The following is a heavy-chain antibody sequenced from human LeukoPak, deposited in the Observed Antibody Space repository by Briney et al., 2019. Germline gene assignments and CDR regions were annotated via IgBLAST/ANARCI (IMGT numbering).Heavy chain of an antibody. D-gene: IGHD2-2*02. V-gene: IGHV4-34*01. CDR2: INHSGST. CDR1: GGSFSGYH. J-gene: IGHJ3*02. Sequence: SQTLSLTCAVYGGSFSGYHWSWIRQPPGKGLEWIGEINHSGSTNYNPSLKSRVTISVGTSKNQFSLKLSSVTAADTAVYYCARGYRYCSSTSCYNRAFDIWGQGTMVTVSS. CDR3: ARGYRYCSSTSCYNRAFDI.